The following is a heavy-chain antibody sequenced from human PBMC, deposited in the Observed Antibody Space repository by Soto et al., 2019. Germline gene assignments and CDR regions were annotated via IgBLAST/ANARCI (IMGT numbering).Heavy chain of an antibody. CDR3: ARVEGNYYDRSGHYVNWFDP. Sequence: SEPLCLTWTVSDGSINDYYGGWMRQPRGKGLDWIGHVSSSGSTKYTPSLQSRVTISVGTSKKQFSLKLNSVTAADTAVYYCARVEGNYYDRSGHYVNWFDPWGQGIMVTVSS. CDR1: DGSINDYY. D-gene: IGHD3-22*01. V-gene: IGHV4-59*01. CDR2: VSSSGST. J-gene: IGHJ5*02.